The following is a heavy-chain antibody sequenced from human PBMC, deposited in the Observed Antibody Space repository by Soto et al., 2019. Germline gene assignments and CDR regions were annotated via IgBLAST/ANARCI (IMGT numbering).Heavy chain of an antibody. CDR2: IKQDGSEK. D-gene: IGHD2-2*01. CDR3: ARGLGGSGYCSSTSCRYYYYYYYMDV. V-gene: IGHV3-7*01. J-gene: IGHJ6*03. Sequence: GGSLRLSCAASGFTFSSYWMSWVRQAPGKGLEWVANIKQDGSEKYYVDSVKGRFTISRDNAKNSLYLQMNSLRAEDTAVYYCARGLGGSGYCSSTSCRYYYYYYYMDVWGKGTTVTVSS. CDR1: GFTFSSYW.